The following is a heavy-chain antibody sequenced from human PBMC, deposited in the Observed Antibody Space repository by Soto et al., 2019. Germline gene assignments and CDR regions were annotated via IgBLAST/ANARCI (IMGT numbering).Heavy chain of an antibody. J-gene: IGHJ4*02. CDR2: IIPIFGTA. D-gene: IGHD3-16*02. V-gene: IGHV1-69*13. Sequence: ASVKVSCKASGGTFSSYAISWVRQAPGQGLEWMGGIIPIFGTANYAQKFQGRVTITADESTSTAYMELSSLRSEDTAVYYCAREGQRWLHPIVNWGQGTLVTVSS. CDR3: AREGQRWLHPIVN. CDR1: GGTFSSYA.